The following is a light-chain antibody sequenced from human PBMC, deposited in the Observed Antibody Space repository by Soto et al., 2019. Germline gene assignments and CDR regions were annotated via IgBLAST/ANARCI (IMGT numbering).Light chain of an antibody. Sequence: QSALTQPASVSGSPGQSITISCTGTSGDVGGYKYVSWYQQHTGKAPKLMIYEVSNRPSGVSNRFSGSKSGNTAFLTISGLQAEDEADYYCSSYTSSSPYVFGTGTKLTVL. V-gene: IGLV2-14*01. J-gene: IGLJ1*01. CDR1: SGDVGGYKY. CDR3: SSYTSSSPYV. CDR2: EVS.